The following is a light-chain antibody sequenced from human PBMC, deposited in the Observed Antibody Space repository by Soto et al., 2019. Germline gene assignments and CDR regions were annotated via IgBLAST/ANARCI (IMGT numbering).Light chain of an antibody. CDR3: GTWDSSLSAGV. CDR2: DNN. Sequence: QSVLTQPPSVSAAPGQKVIISCSGSSSNIGNNPVCWYQQLPGTAPKLLIYDNNKRPSGIPDRFSGSRSGTSATLGITGLQTGDEADYYCGTWDSSLSAGVFGGGTKLTVL. V-gene: IGLV1-51*01. CDR1: SSNIGNNP. J-gene: IGLJ3*02.